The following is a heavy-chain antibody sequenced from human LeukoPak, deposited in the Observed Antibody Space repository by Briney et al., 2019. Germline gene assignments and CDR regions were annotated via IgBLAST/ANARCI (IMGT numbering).Heavy chain of an antibody. J-gene: IGHJ6*02. CDR2: INPSGGST. V-gene: IGHV1-46*01. CDR1: GYTFTSYY. D-gene: IGHD3-10*01. CDR3: ARDRASGSYQVSFCYDLDV. Sequence: ASVKASCKASGYTFTSYYIHWVRQAPGQGLAWMGVINPSGGSTTYAQNFQGRVTMTTDTSTSTVYMELSSLRSEDTAVYYCARDRASGSYQVSFCYDLDVWGLGTTVTVSS.